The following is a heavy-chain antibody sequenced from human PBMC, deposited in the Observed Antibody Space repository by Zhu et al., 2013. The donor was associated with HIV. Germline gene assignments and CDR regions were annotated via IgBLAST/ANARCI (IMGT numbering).Heavy chain of an antibody. D-gene: IGHD4-17*01. Sequence: QVQLLQSGAEVKKPGSSVKISCRASGGTFNNYAVSWVRQAPGPGLEWLGGIIPLFGTPNYAQRFQGRVTITADESTSTAYMELSSLTAEDTAVYYCARGDYTTHSFFFGLDVWGHGTTVTVSS. CDR3: ARGDYTTHSFFFGLDV. V-gene: IGHV1-69*12. J-gene: IGHJ6*02. CDR1: GGTFNNYA. CDR2: IIPLFGTP.